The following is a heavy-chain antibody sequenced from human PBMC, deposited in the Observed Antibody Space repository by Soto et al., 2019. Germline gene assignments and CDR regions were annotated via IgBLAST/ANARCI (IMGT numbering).Heavy chain of an antibody. D-gene: IGHD2-15*01. CDR2: IYSSGST. Sequence: SETLSLTCTVSGASISTYYWSWIRQTAEKRLEWIGRIYSSGSTIYSPSLKSRVTMPLDTSKNRFSLKLTSVTAADTAVYYCARGFGSDWYYFDSWGQGILVTVSS. CDR3: ARGFGSDWYYFDS. V-gene: IGHV4-4*07. CDR1: GASISTYY. J-gene: IGHJ4*02.